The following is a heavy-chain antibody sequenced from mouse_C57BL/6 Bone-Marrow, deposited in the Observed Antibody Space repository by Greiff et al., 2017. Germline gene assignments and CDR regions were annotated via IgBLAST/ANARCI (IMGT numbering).Heavy chain of an antibody. V-gene: IGHV1-64*01. CDR2: IHPNSGST. CDR1: GYTFTSYW. D-gene: IGHD2-4*01. CDR3: ARWGYDYDFDY. Sequence: QVQLQQPGAELVKPGASVKLSCKASGYTFTSYWMHWVKQRPGQGLEWIGMIHPNSGSTNYNEKFKSKATLTVDKSSSTAYMQLSSLTSEDSAVYYCARWGYDYDFDYWGQGTTLTGSS. J-gene: IGHJ2*01.